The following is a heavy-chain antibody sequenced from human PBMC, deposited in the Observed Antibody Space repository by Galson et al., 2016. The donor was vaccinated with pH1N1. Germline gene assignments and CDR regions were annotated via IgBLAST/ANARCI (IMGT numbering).Heavy chain of an antibody. CDR3: ARAGCVSGSCRTGIHYYMDV. CDR1: GYTFTNYD. J-gene: IGHJ6*03. D-gene: IGHD2-15*01. Sequence: SVKVSCKASGYTFTNYDINWVRQATGQGLEWMGWINPNSGNTGYAQKFQGRVTITRNTSISTAYMELSSLRSEDTALYYCARAGCVSGSCRTGIHYYMDVWGEGTTVTVTS. CDR2: INPNSGNT. V-gene: IGHV1-8*01.